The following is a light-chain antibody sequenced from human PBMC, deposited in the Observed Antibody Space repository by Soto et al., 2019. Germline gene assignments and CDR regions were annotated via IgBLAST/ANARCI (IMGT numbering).Light chain of an antibody. Sequence: ETLMTQSTATLSVSPGDRATLSCRASQNINSNLAWYQQRPGQAPRLLISGASTRATGIPARFSGSGSGTEFTLTIDSLQSDDFALYYCQQYYDWPPYTFGQGTKLEIK. CDR3: QQYYDWPPYT. V-gene: IGKV3-15*01. J-gene: IGKJ2*01. CDR1: QNINSN. CDR2: GAS.